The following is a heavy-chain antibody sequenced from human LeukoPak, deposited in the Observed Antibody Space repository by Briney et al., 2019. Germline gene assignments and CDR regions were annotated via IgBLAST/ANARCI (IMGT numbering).Heavy chain of an antibody. CDR1: GGSISNYY. V-gene: IGHV4-39*01. CDR2: IYYSGNT. J-gene: IGHJ5*02. Sequence: PSETLSLTCTVSGGSISNYYWGWIRQPPGKGLEWIGSIYYSGNTSYNPSLQSRVTISVDTAKNQFSLKLSSVTAADTAVYYCARATVTMDWFDPWGQGTLVTVSS. CDR3: ARATVTMDWFDP. D-gene: IGHD4-17*01.